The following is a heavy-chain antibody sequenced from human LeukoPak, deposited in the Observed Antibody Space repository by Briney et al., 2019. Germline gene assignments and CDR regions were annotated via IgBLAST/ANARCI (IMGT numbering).Heavy chain of an antibody. D-gene: IGHD3-10*01. CDR2: IKQDGSEK. CDR3: ARGKSLWFGELLYAFDI. V-gene: IGHV3-7*01. Sequence: GGSLRLSCAASGFTFSSYWMSWVRQAPGKGLERVANIKQDGSEKYYVDSVKGRFTISRDNAKNSLYLQMNSLRAEDTAVYYCARGKSLWFGELLYAFDIWGQGTMVTVSS. J-gene: IGHJ3*02. CDR1: GFTFSSYW.